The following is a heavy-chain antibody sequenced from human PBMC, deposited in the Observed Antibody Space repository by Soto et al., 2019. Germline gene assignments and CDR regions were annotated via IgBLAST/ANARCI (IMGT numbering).Heavy chain of an antibody. CDR1: GFTFSCYG. CDR2: ISYDGSNK. Sequence: GGALRLSCAASGFTFSCYGMHWVRQAPGKGLEWVAVISYDGSNKYYADSVKGRFTISRDNSKNTLYLQMNSLRAEDTAVYYCGKQKVAVAGTDYGGQGTLVTVSS. D-gene: IGHD6-19*01. V-gene: IGHV3-30*18. J-gene: IGHJ4*02. CDR3: GKQKVAVAGTDY.